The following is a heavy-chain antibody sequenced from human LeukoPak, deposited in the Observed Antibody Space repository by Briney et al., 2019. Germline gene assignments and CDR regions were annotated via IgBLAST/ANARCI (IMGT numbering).Heavy chain of an antibody. J-gene: IGHJ5*01. D-gene: IGHD3-3*01. Sequence: PSQTLSLTCAVYGGSFSGYYWSWIRQPPGKGLEWIGEINHSGSTNYNPSLKSRVTISVDTSKNQFSLKLSSVTAADTAVYYCARNDFDWFHYWGQGTLVTVSS. CDR2: INHSGST. CDR3: ARNDFDWFHY. V-gene: IGHV4-34*01. CDR1: GGSFSGYY.